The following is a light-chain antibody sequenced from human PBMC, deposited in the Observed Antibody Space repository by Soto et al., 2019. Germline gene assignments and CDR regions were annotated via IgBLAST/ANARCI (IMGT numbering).Light chain of an antibody. CDR2: AAS. V-gene: IGKV1-27*01. CDR3: QKYNSAPPLT. Sequence: DIQMTQSPSSLSASVGDRVTITCRSSQGISNYLAWYQQKPGKVPKLLIYAASTLQSGVPSRFSGSGSGTDFTLTISSLQPEDVATYYCQKYNSAPPLTFGGGTKVEIK. CDR1: QGISNY. J-gene: IGKJ4*01.